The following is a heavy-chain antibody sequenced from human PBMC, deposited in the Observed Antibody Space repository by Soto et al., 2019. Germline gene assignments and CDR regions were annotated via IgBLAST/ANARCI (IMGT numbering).Heavy chain of an antibody. CDR1: GFTFSSYA. Sequence: GGSLRLSCAASGFTFSSYAMHWVRQAPGKGLEWVAVISYDGSNKYYADSVKGRFTISRDNSKNTLYLQMNSLRAEDTAVYYCARDHREHSSGWPQRGGGYFDYWGQGTLVTVSS. D-gene: IGHD6-19*01. J-gene: IGHJ4*02. CDR3: ARDHREHSSGWPQRGGGYFDY. V-gene: IGHV3-30-3*01. CDR2: ISYDGSNK.